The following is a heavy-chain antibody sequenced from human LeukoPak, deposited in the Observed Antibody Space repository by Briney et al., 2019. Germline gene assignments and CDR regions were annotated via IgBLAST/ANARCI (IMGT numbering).Heavy chain of an antibody. CDR1: GFTFSSYA. V-gene: IGHV3-23*01. CDR2: ISSNGGGT. CDR3: AKRRDGFDI. Sequence: PGGSLRLSCAASGFTFSSYAMSWVRQAPGKGLEWVSAISSNGGGTYYADSVKGRFTVSRDNSKNTLYLQMDSLRAEDTAVYYCAKRRDGFDIWGQGTMVTVSS. J-gene: IGHJ3*02.